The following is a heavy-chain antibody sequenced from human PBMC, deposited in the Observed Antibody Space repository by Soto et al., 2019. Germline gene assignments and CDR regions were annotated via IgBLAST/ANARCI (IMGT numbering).Heavy chain of an antibody. D-gene: IGHD7-27*01. Sequence: QITLKESGPTLVKPTQTLTLTCTFSGFSLSTSGVGVGWIRQPPGKALEWLALIYWDDDKRYSPSLKRRLTITKDTSKHQVVLTMTNMDPVDTSTYYCAHTLPPWGGMDVWGQGTTVTVSS. CDR1: GFSLSTSGVG. CDR3: AHTLPPWGGMDV. CDR2: IYWDDDK. V-gene: IGHV2-5*02. J-gene: IGHJ6*02.